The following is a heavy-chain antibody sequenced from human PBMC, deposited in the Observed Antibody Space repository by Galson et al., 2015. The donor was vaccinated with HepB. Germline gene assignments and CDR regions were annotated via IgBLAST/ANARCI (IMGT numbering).Heavy chain of an antibody. V-gene: IGHV4-39*01. CDR2: IYYSGTT. D-gene: IGHD2-21*02. Sequence: SETLSLTCAVFGGSISSSSYYWGWVRQPPGRGLEWIGSIYYSGTTYYNPSLKSRVTISIDTSKNQFSLKLSSVTAADTAVYYCARLEYCGGDCFLYYFDYWGQGTLVTVSS. J-gene: IGHJ4*02. CDR3: ARLEYCGGDCFLYYFDY. CDR1: GGSISSSSYY.